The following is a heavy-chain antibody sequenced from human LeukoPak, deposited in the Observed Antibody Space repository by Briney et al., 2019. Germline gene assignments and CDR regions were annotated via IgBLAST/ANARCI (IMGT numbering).Heavy chain of an antibody. V-gene: IGHV4-61*01. CDR3: ATAYSGRKVHYGMDV. CDR1: GGSVSSGSYY. Sequence: SETLSLTCTVSGGSVSSGSYYWSWIRQPPGKGLEWIGYIYYSGSTNYNPSLKSRVTISVDTSKNQFSLKLSSVTAADTAVYYCATAYSGRKVHYGMDVWGQGTTVTVSS. CDR2: IYYSGST. J-gene: IGHJ6*02. D-gene: IGHD6-13*01.